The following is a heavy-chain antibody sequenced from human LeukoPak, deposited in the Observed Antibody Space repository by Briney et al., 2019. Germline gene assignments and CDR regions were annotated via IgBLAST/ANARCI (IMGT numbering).Heavy chain of an antibody. V-gene: IGHV1-58*01. D-gene: IGHD6-19*01. CDR2: IVVGSGNT. CDR3: AAEVGEDIAVTGFDY. Sequence: SVKVSCKASGFTFTSSAVQWVRQARGQRLEWIGWIVVGSGNTNYAQKFQERVTITRDMSTSTAYMELSSLRSEDTAVYYCAAEVGEDIAVTGFDYWGQGTLVTVFS. J-gene: IGHJ4*02. CDR1: GFTFTSSA.